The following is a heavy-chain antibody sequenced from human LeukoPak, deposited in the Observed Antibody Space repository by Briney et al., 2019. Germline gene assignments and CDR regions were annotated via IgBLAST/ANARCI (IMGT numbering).Heavy chain of an antibody. D-gene: IGHD3-10*01. J-gene: IGHJ5*02. CDR2: GSESGGT. V-gene: IGHV4-34*01. CDR3: ARGRLMVRGVTNWFDP. CDR1: GGSLNGHY. Sequence: PSETLSLTCAVYGGSLNGHYWSWIRQPPGKGLEWIGEGSESGGTKFNPSLKSRVTISADTSKNQFSLKLSSVTAADTAVYYCARGRLMVRGVTNWFDPWGQGTLVTVSS.